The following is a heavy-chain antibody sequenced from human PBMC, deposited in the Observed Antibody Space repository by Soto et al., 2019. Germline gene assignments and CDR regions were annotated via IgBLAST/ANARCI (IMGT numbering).Heavy chain of an antibody. Sequence: QITLKESGPTLVKPTQTLTLTCTFSGFSLSTSGVGVGWIRQPPGKALEWLALIYWDDDKRYSPSLKSRLTITKDTSKNQVVLTMTNMDPVDTATYYCAHRRGYTGLRFLEWLPRRGWFDPWGQGTLVTVSS. J-gene: IGHJ5*02. V-gene: IGHV2-5*02. CDR3: AHRRGYTGLRFLEWLPRRGWFDP. CDR1: GFSLSTSGVG. D-gene: IGHD3-3*01. CDR2: IYWDDDK.